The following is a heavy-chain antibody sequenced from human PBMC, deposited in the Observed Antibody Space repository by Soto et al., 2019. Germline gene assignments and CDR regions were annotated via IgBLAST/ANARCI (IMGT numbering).Heavy chain of an antibody. CDR3: ARGAEMSSLTKWFDP. D-gene: IGHD1-1*01. J-gene: IGHJ5*02. V-gene: IGHV3-7*03. Sequence: PGESLKISCAASGFTFSSFWMSWVRQVPGKGLEWVANIKPDGSEKYYVDSVNGRFTISRDNAKNSLFLQMDDLRAEDTAMFFCARGAEMSSLTKWFDPWGQGTLVTVSS. CDR1: GFTFSSFW. CDR2: IKPDGSEK.